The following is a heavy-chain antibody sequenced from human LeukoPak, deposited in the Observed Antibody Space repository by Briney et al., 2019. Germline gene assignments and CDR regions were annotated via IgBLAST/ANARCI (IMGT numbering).Heavy chain of an antibody. Sequence: SETLSLTCTVSGGPIHSYWSWIRQPAGKGSGGIGRISGSGTITYNPALQRRLTIPIHTSKNQFSLKRMSVTGADTAVYYCARDSGTTGEVKFDPWGQGTRVTVSS. D-gene: IGHD3-10*01. V-gene: IGHV4-4*07. CDR3: ARDSGTTGEVKFDP. J-gene: IGHJ5*02. CDR2: ISGSGTI. CDR1: GGPIHSY.